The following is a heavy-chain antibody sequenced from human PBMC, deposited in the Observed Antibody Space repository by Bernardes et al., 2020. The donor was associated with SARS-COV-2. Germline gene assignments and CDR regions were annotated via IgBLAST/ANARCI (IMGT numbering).Heavy chain of an antibody. CDR3: AKARSLFMLYYDDAFDI. V-gene: IGHV3-30*18. D-gene: IGHD2-8*01. J-gene: IGHJ3*02. CDR2: ISYEGSKR. Sequence: AGSLRLSCAASGCSFNNYARHWVRQAPGKGLEWVADISYEGSKRNNADPEKGRITVSRDSAKNMVYLQMNSLRSEDTAVYSCAKARSLFMLYYDDAFDIWGQGTIVIVSS. CDR1: GCSFNNYA.